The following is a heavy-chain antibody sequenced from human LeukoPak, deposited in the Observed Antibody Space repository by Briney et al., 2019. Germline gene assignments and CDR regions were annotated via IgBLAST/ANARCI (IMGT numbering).Heavy chain of an antibody. Sequence: PSETLSLTCTVSGGSISSYYWSWIRQPAGKGLEWIGRIYTSGSTNYNPSLKSRVTMSVDMSKNQFSLKLSSVTAADTAVYYCARGKVASYAYYYYMDVWGKGTTVTVSS. CDR3: ARGKVASYAYYYYMDV. CDR1: GGSISSYY. J-gene: IGHJ6*03. CDR2: IYTSGST. V-gene: IGHV4-4*07.